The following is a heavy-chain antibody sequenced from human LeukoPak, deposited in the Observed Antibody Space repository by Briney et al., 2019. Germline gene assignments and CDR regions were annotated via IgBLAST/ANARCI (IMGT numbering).Heavy chain of an antibody. CDR2: INPNSGGT. J-gene: IGHJ4*02. CDR3: ARDMYYYDSSGCLDY. D-gene: IGHD3-22*01. CDR1: GYTFTGYY. Sequence: ASVKVSCKASGYTFTGYYMHWVRQAPGQGLEWMGWINPNSGGTNYAQKFQGRVTMTRDTSISTAYMELSRLRSDDTAVYYCARDMYYYDSSGCLDYWGQGTLVTVSS. V-gene: IGHV1-2*02.